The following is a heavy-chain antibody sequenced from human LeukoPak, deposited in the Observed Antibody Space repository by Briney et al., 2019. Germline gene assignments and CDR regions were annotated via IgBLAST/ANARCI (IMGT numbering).Heavy chain of an antibody. V-gene: IGHV4-30-4*01. CDR2: IYYSGST. J-gene: IGHJ4*02. CDR3: ARVLRIAVAGTVDY. Sequence: PSQTLSLTCTVSGGSISSGDYYWSWIRQPPGKGLEWIGYIYYSGSTYYNPSLKSRVTISVDTSKNQFPLKLSSVTAADTAVYYCARVLRIAVAGTVDYWGQGTLVTVSS. CDR1: GGSISSGDYY. D-gene: IGHD6-19*01.